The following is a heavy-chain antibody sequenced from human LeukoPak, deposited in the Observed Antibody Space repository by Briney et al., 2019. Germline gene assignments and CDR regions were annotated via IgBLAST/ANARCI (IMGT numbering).Heavy chain of an antibody. CDR3: AKAASGNWNDVSDY. CDR1: GFTFRTYV. J-gene: IGHJ4*02. D-gene: IGHD1-20*01. Sequence: GRSLRLSSAASGFTFRTYVMSGGGQAPGKGLECVSGISGRGVSTSCADSVRGRFTISRDNSKNTLYLQMNSLRAEDTAVYYCAKAASGNWNDVSDYWGQGTLVTVSS. CDR2: ISGRGVST. V-gene: IGHV3-23*01.